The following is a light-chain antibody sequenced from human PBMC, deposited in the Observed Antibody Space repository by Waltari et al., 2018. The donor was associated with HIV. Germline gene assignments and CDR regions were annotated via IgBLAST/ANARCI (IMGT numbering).Light chain of an antibody. CDR1: SSTLGKDF. CDR2: DND. V-gene: IGLV1-51*01. J-gene: IGLJ3*02. Sequence: QSMLTQPPSVSAAPGPKVTISCSRSSSTLGKDFVSWYQHLPGAAPKLVISDNDNRPSGIPDRFSGSKSGASATLVITELQTGDEGDYYCGTWDSSLNAGVFGGGTKLTVL. CDR3: GTWDSSLNAGV.